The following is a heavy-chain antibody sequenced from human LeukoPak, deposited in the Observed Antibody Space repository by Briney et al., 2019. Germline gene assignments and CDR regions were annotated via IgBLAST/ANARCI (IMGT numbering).Heavy chain of an antibody. CDR1: GSSLSSGFY. CDR2: FYHSGST. V-gene: IGHV4-38-2*02. D-gene: IGHD3-10*01. CDR3: SSGSYYLPSN. J-gene: IGHJ4*02. Sequence: SETLSLTCTVSGSSLSSGFYWGWIRQPPGKGLEWIGNFYHSGSTYYNPSLKSRVTISEDTSKNQFSLRLSSLTAADTAVYYCSSGSYYLPSNWGQGALVTVSS.